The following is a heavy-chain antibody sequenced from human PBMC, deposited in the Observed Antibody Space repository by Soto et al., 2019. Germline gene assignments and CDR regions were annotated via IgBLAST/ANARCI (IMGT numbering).Heavy chain of an antibody. CDR3: ARDPVYYYDSSGPLDY. CDR1: GLTFSSYS. Sequence: PGGSLRLSCAASGLTFSSYSMNWVRQAPGKGLEWVSSISSSSSYIYYADSVKGRFTISRDNAKNSLYLQMNSLRAEDTAVYYCARDPVYYYDSSGPLDYWGQGTLVTVSS. D-gene: IGHD3-22*01. V-gene: IGHV3-21*01. CDR2: ISSSSSYI. J-gene: IGHJ4*02.